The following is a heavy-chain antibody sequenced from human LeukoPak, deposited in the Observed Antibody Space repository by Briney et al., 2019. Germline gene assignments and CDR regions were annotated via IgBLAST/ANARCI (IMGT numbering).Heavy chain of an antibody. CDR2: ISAYNGNT. CDR1: GYTFTSYG. J-gene: IGHJ6*03. Sequence: ASVKVSCKASGYTFTSYGISWVRQAPGQGLEWMGWISAYNGNTNYAQKLQGRVTMTTDTSTSTAYMELSRLRSDDTAVYYCARAATRGGEDYYYMDVWGKGTTVTVSS. D-gene: IGHD6-25*01. CDR3: ARAATRGGEDYYYMDV. V-gene: IGHV1-18*01.